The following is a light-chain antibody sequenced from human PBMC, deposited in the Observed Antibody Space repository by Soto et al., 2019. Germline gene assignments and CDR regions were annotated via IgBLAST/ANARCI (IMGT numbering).Light chain of an antibody. J-gene: IGKJ5*01. Sequence: IQMTQSPSTLSASVGDRVIITCRASQSVSSWLAWYQHKPGKAPNLLIYKASRLASGVPSRFSGSGSGKEFTLTISSLQPDDFATYYCQQHRSYPVTFGQGTRVEI. CDR2: KAS. CDR1: QSVSSW. V-gene: IGKV1-5*03. CDR3: QQHRSYPVT.